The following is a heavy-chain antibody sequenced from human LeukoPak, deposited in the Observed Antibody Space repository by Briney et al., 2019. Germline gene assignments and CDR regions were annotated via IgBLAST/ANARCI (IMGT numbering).Heavy chain of an antibody. CDR1: GFTFSSYG. J-gene: IGHJ4*02. V-gene: IGHV3-30*18. D-gene: IGHD3-10*01. Sequence: PGGSLRLSCAASGFTFSSYGMHWVRQAPGKGLEWVAVISYDGSNKYYADSVKGRFTISRDNSKNTLYLQMNSLRAEDTAVCYCAKPHRGVVRGVVDWGQGTLVTVSS. CDR2: ISYDGSNK. CDR3: AKPHRGVVRGVVD.